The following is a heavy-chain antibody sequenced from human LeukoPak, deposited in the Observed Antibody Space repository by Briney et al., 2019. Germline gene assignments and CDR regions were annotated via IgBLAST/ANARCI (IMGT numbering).Heavy chain of an antibody. Sequence: ASVKVSCRASGYTFTDYYMHWVRQAPGQGLEWMGWINPNSGGTNYAQKFQGRVTMTRDTSISTAYMELSRLRSDDTAVYYCARASYYYDSSGYPGYYFDYWGQGTLVTVSS. CDR2: INPNSGGT. D-gene: IGHD3-22*01. CDR3: ARASYYYDSSGYPGYYFDY. J-gene: IGHJ4*02. CDR1: GYTFTDYY. V-gene: IGHV1-2*02.